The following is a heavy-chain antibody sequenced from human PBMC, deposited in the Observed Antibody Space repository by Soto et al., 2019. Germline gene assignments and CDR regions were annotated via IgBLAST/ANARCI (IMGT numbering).Heavy chain of an antibody. CDR3: ARAHNIVVPYYYDSSGYWGLDY. D-gene: IGHD3-22*01. CDR1: GYTFTGYY. J-gene: IGHJ4*02. CDR2: INPNSGGT. V-gene: IGHV1-2*04. Sequence: GASVKVSCKASGYTFTGYYMHWVRQAPGQGLEWMGWINPNSGGTNYAQKFQGWVTMTRDTSISTAYMDLSRLRSDDTAVYYCARAHNIVVPYYYDSSGYWGLDYWGQGTLVTVSS.